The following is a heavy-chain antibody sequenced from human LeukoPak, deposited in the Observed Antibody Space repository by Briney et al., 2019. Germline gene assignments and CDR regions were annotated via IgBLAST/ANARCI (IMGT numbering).Heavy chain of an antibody. D-gene: IGHD7-27*01. J-gene: IGHJ4*02. CDR3: VRDPLGPFDH. CDR1: GFTFSNYA. Sequence: GGSLRLSCAPSGFTFSNYAMSWVRQAPGKGLEWVSAISETGGTIHYADSVRGRFIISRDNSKNTLYLQMNSLRPEDTAVYYCVRDPLGPFDHWGQGSLVTVSS. CDR2: ISETGGTI. V-gene: IGHV3-23*01.